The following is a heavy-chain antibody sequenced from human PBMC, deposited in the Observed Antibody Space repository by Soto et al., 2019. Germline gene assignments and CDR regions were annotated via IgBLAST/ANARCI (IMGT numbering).Heavy chain of an antibody. CDR1: GYTFTSYY. J-gene: IGHJ4*02. D-gene: IGHD5-12*01. CDR2: INPSGGST. CDR3: ARDHGDVEMATIDYFDY. V-gene: IGHV1-46*01. Sequence: ASVKVSCQASGYTFTSYYMHWVRQAPGQGLEWMGIINPSGGSTSYAQKFQGRVTMTRDTSTSTVYMELSSLRSEDTAVYYCARDHGDVEMATIDYFDYWGQGTLVTVSS.